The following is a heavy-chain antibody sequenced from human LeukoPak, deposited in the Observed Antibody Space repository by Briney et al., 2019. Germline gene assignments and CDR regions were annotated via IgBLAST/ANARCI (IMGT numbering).Heavy chain of an antibody. Sequence: ASVKVSCKASGYTFTSYYMHWVRQAPGQGLEWMGIINPSGGSTSYAQKFQGRVTMTRDMSTSTVYMELSSLRSEDTAVYYCARLRSRTGIRYYYYYYGMDVWGQGTTVTVSS. J-gene: IGHJ6*02. D-gene: IGHD3-16*01. CDR1: GYTFTSYY. V-gene: IGHV1-46*01. CDR2: INPSGGST. CDR3: ARLRSRTGIRYYYYYYGMDV.